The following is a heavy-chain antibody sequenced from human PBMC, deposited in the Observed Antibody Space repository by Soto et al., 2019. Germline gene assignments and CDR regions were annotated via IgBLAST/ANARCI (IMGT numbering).Heavy chain of an antibody. J-gene: IGHJ4*02. CDR2: MNPNSGNT. D-gene: IGHD3-3*01. V-gene: IGHV1-8*01. Sequence: GASVKVSCKASGYTFTSYDINWVRQATGQGLEWMGWMNPNSGNTGYAQKFQCRVTMTRNTSISTAYMELSSLRSEDTAVYHCARGIFREYDLWSGFLVRAYDYWGQGTLVTVSS. CDR1: GYTFTSYD. CDR3: ARGIFREYDLWSGFLVRAYDY.